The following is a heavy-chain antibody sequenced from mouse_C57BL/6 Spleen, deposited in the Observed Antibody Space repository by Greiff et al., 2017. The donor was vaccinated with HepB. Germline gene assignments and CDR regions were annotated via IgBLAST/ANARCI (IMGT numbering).Heavy chain of an antibody. D-gene: IGHD2-5*01. CDR2: IHPNSGST. Sequence: QVQLQQPGAELVKPGASVKLSCKASGYTFTSYWMHWVKQRPGQGLEWIGKIHPNSGSTNYNEKFKSKATLTVDKSSSTAYMQLSSLTSEDSAVYYCARACYSNYFDYWGQGTTLTVSS. V-gene: IGHV1-64*01. J-gene: IGHJ2*01. CDR3: ARACYSNYFDY. CDR1: GYTFTSYW.